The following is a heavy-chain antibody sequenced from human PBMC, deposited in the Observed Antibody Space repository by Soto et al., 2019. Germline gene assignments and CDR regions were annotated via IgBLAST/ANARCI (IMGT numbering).Heavy chain of an antibody. V-gene: IGHV3-15*07. D-gene: IGHD5-18*01. CDR2: IKSKSDGGAT. Sequence: EVQLVESGGGLVKPGGSLRLSCAASGFTFSKAWMNWVRQVPGKGLEWVGRIKSKSDGGATDDAAALNGRFIISRDDSKNTLYLQMNSLRAEDTAVYYCTTDGAYSYSFEFWGQGTLVTVSS. J-gene: IGHJ4*02. CDR1: GFTFSKAW. CDR3: TTDGAYSYSFEF.